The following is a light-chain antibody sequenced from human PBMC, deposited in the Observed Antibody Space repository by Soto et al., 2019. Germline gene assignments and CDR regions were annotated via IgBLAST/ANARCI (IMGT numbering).Light chain of an antibody. V-gene: IGKV3-20*01. J-gene: IGKJ5*01. CDR2: DVF. CDR3: QHYQGGHPIA. Sequence: EIVLTQSPDTLSLSPGESATLSCRASQSVSARLAWYKHKPGQPPRLLISDVFNRASGVAERFSGSGSGTDFTLIIRRLEPEDSALYYCQHYQGGHPIAFGQGTRLEI. CDR1: QSVSAR.